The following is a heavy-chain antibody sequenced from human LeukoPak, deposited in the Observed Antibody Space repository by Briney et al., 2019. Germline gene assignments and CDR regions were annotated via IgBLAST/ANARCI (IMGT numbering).Heavy chain of an antibody. Sequence: PGGSLRLSCAASGFTFSSYEMNWVRQAPGKGLEWVSYISSSGRTIYYADSVKGRFTISRDNAKNSLYLQMNSLRAEDAAVYYCARLMITMVRGVTYYYYYGMDVWGQGTTVTVSS. V-gene: IGHV3-48*03. CDR1: GFTFSSYE. CDR2: ISSSGRTI. D-gene: IGHD3-10*01. J-gene: IGHJ6*02. CDR3: ARLMITMVRGVTYYYYYGMDV.